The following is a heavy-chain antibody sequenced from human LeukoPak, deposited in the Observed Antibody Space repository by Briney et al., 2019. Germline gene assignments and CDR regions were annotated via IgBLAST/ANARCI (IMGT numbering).Heavy chain of an antibody. CDR1: GCTFSSYS. D-gene: IGHD7-27*01. CDR3: ARDGSAYTGDFDY. CDR2: ISSSSSYI. Sequence: WGSLRLSCAASGCTFSSYSMNWVRQAPGKGLEWVSSISSSSSYIYYADSVKGRFTISRDNAKNSLYLQMNSLRGEDTAVYYCARDGSAYTGDFDYWGQGTLVTVSS. J-gene: IGHJ4*02. V-gene: IGHV3-21*01.